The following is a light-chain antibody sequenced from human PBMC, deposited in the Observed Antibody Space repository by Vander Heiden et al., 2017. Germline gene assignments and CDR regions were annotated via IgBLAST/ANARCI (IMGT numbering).Light chain of an antibody. CDR1: QSVSSSY. Sequence: EIVLTQSPGPLSLSPGERATLTCRASQSVSSSYLAWYQQKPGQHPGLLIYGSSSRAMAIPDRLRGSGSSTDFTLTISRLEPEDFAVYYCQQYDSSPPITFGQGTRLEIK. CDR2: GSS. J-gene: IGKJ5*01. V-gene: IGKV3-20*01. CDR3: QQYDSSPPIT.